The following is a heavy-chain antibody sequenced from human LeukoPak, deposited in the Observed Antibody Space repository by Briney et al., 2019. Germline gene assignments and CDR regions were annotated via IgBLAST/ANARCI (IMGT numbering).Heavy chain of an antibody. V-gene: IGHV4-59*01. CDR2: IYYTGST. CDR1: GGSLSGYY. D-gene: IGHD3-22*01. J-gene: IGHJ3*02. CDR3: ARKYYYDSERGAFDM. Sequence: SEALSLTCTVSGGSLSGYYWTWLRQPPGKGLAWIGQIYYTGSTNSNPSLKSRLTMSVDTSKNQFSLRLSSVTPADTAVYYCARKYYYDSERGAFDMWGQGTVVSVTS.